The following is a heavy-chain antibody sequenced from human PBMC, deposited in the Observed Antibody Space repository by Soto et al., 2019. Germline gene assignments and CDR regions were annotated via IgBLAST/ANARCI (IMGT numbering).Heavy chain of an antibody. CDR3: ARERAYYYDSSGLTIDY. D-gene: IGHD3-22*01. CDR2: ISSYNGDT. J-gene: IGHJ4*02. V-gene: IGHV1-18*01. CDR1: GYTFTRSG. Sequence: ASVKVSCKASGYTFTRSGISWVRQAPGQGPEWMGWISSYNGDTNYAQTLQGRVTMTTDTSTSTAYMELRSLRSDDTAVYYCARERAYYYDSSGLTIDYWGQGTLVTVSS.